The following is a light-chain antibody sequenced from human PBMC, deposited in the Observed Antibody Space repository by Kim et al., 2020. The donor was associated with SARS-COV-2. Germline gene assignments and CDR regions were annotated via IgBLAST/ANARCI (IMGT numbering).Light chain of an antibody. CDR3: QAWDSSTAGVV. V-gene: IGLV3-1*01. CDR1: KLGDKY. CDR2: EDS. J-gene: IGLJ2*01. Sequence: PGHTASITCSGDKLGDKYASWYQKKPGQSPVLVMYEDSQRPSGIPERLSGSNSGNTATLTISGTQAVDEADYYCQAWDSSTAGVVFGGGTQLTVL.